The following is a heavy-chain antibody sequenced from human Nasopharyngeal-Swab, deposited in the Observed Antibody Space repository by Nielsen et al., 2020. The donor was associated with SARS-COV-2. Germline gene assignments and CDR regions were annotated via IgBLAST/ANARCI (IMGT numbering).Heavy chain of an antibody. CDR2: IYPGDSDT. V-gene: IGHV5-51*01. CDR3: ARHSLYCSSTSCYVSVFDI. CDR1: GSSFTSYW. J-gene: IGHJ3*02. D-gene: IGHD2-2*01. Sequence: GASLKISCQGSGSSFTSYWIGWVRQLPGKGLEWMGIIYPGDSDTRYSPSFQGQVTISADKSISTAYLQWSSLKASDTAMYYCARHSLYCSSTSCYVSVFDIWGQGTMVTVSS.